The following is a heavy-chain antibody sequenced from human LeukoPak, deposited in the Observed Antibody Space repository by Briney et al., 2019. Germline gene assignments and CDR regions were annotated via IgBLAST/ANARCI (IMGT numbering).Heavy chain of an antibody. CDR3: ARRVAVAGTAFDF. J-gene: IGHJ4*02. V-gene: IGHV5-51*01. CDR2: VYPGDSAT. Sequence: GESLEISCQGSENIFSTSYIGWVRQMLGKGLEWMGIVYPGDSATRYSPSFQGQVTISANKSINTAYLRWSRLKVSDTAMYYCARRVAVAGTAFDFWGQGTLVSVSS. CDR1: ENIFSTSY. D-gene: IGHD6-19*01.